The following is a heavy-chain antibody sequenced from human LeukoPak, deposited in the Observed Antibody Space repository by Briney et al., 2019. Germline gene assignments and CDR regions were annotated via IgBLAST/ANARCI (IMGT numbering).Heavy chain of an antibody. CDR3: ARVAGSIDY. CDR1: GYTFTTYD. CDR2: TNPNSGHT. Sequence: ASVNVSCKASGYTFTTYDINWVRQATGQGLEWMGWTNPNSGHTGYAQKFQGRLTITRDTSISTAYMELSSLRSEDTAVYYCARVAGSIDYWGQGTLVTVSS. J-gene: IGHJ4*02. D-gene: IGHD6-19*01. V-gene: IGHV1-8*03.